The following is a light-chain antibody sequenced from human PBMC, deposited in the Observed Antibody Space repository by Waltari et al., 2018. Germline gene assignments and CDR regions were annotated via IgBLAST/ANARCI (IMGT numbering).Light chain of an antibody. CDR2: RAS. V-gene: IGKV3-20*01. J-gene: IGKJ1*01. CDR3: QQHGTLPAT. Sequence: EIVLPQSPGTASLSPGDRVTLPCRASQSVGSSSLAWYQQKPGQAPRLVIYRASRRATGIPDRFSGSGSGTDFSLTISRLEPEDFAVYYCQQHGTLPATFGQGTKVEIK. CDR1: QSVGSSS.